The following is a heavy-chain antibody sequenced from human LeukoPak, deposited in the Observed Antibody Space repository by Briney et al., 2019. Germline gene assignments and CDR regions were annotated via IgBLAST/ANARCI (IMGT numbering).Heavy chain of an antibody. Sequence: GGSLRLSCAASGFTFSSYSMNWVRQAPGKGLEWVSYITFSSSIIYYADSVKGRFTISRDNAKNSLYLQMNSLRAEDTALYYCAKAGGYSGSQGWFDPWGQGTLVTVSS. D-gene: IGHD1-26*01. V-gene: IGHV3-48*04. CDR2: ITFSSSII. CDR1: GFTFSSYS. CDR3: AKAGGYSGSQGWFDP. J-gene: IGHJ5*02.